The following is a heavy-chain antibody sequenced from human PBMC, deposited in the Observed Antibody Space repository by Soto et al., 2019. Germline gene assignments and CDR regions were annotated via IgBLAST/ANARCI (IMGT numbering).Heavy chain of an antibody. D-gene: IGHD6-13*01. V-gene: IGHV4-4*07. J-gene: IGHJ6*02. CDR1: GGSISSYY. CDR3: ARDFGDSSSWYIRYYYYGMDV. CDR2: IYTSGST. Sequence: ETLSLTCTFSGGSISSYYWSWIRQPAGKGLEWIGRIYTSGSTNYNPSLKSRVTMSVDTSKNQFSLKLSSVTAADTAVYYCARDFGDSSSWYIRYYYYGMDVWGQGTTVTVSS.